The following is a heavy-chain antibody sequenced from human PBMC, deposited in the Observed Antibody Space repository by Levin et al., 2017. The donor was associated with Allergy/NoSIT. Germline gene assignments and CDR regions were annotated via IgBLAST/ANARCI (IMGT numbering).Heavy chain of an antibody. CDR1: GFSLSTSGMC. CDR3: ARNPYLGHSYGYYYGLDV. CDR2: IDWDDDK. D-gene: IGHD3-16*01. V-gene: IGHV2-70*11. Sequence: SGPTLVKPTQTLTLTCTFSGFSLSTSGMCVNWIRQPPGKALEWLARIDWDDDKYYSTSLKTRLTISKDTSKNQVVLTVTNVDPVDTATYYFARNPYLGHSYGYYYGLDVWGQGTTVTVSS. J-gene: IGHJ6*02.